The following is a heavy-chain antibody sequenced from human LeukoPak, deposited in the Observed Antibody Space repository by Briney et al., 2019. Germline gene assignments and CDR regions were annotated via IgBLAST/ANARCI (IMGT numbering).Heavy chain of an antibody. V-gene: IGHV3-64D*06. Sequence: PGGSLRLSCSASGFTFTDYSMHWVRQAPGKGLECVSAINKNGGSTSHADSVKGRFTISRDNSKNTLYLQMSSLRAEDTAVYYCVKDEGGGSGRLYFDYWGQGTLVTVSS. CDR3: VKDEGGGSGRLYFDY. CDR1: GFTFTDYS. J-gene: IGHJ4*02. CDR2: INKNGGST. D-gene: IGHD3-10*01.